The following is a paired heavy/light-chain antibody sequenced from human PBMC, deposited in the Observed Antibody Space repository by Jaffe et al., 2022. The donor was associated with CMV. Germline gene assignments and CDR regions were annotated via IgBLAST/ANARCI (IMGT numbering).Light chain of an antibody. V-gene: IGKV1-39*01. CDR2: AAS. Sequence: DIQMTQSPSSLSASVGDRVTITCRASQSISSYLNWYQQKPGKAPKLLISAASSLQSGVPSRFSGSGSGTDFTLTISSLQPEDFATYYCQQSYSTPYTFGQGTKLDIK. CDR3: QQSYSTPYT. J-gene: IGKJ2*01. CDR1: QSISSY.
Heavy chain of an antibody. CDR3: ARGLRGGAAAGTDY. CDR1: GYTFTNYY. D-gene: IGHD6-13*01. CDR2: INSSGGST. V-gene: IGHV1-46*01. J-gene: IGHJ4*02. Sequence: QVQLVQSGAEVKKPGASVKVSCKASGYTFTNYYIHWVRQAPGQGLEWMGIINSSGGSTSYAQKFQGRVTMTRDTSTSTVYMELSSLRSEDTAVYYCARGLRGGAAAGTDYWGQGTLVTVSS.